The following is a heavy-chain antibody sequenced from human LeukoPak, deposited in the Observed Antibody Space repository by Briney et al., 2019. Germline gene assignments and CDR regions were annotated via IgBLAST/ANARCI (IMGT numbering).Heavy chain of an antibody. CDR3: ARGYYSDSSDAFDI. J-gene: IGHJ3*02. CDR2: ISGSSTYI. D-gene: IGHD3-22*01. Sequence: GGSLRLSCAASGFTLSSYSMNGVRQAPGKGLEWVSYISGSSTYIYYADSVKGRFTISRDNAKNSLYLQMNSLRAEDTAVYYCARGYYSDSSDAFDIWGLGTMVTVSS. V-gene: IGHV3-21*01. CDR1: GFTLSSYS.